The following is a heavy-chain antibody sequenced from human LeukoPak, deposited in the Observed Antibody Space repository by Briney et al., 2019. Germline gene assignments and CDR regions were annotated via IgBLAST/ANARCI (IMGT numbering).Heavy chain of an antibody. CDR1: GFTFSSYA. J-gene: IGHJ5*02. Sequence: GGSLRLSCAASGFTFSSYAMSWVRQALGKGLEWVSAICGSGGSTYYADSVKGRFTISRDNYKNTLYLQMNSLRAEDTAVYYCAKSFYSSAPGWFDPWGQGTLVTVPS. V-gene: IGHV3-23*01. CDR3: AKSFYSSAPGWFDP. D-gene: IGHD6-25*01. CDR2: ICGSGGST.